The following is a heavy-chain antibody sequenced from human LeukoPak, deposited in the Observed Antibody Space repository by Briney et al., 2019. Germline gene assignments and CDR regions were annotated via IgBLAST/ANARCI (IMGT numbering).Heavy chain of an antibody. CDR1: GFTVSSNY. V-gene: IGHV3-53*01. J-gene: IGHJ3*02. CDR2: IYSGGST. CDR3: ARGWGGYSSSWYAFDI. D-gene: IGHD6-13*01. Sequence: GGSLRLSCAASGFTVSSNYMSWVRQAPGKGLEWVSVIYSGGSTYYADSVKARFTISRDNSKNTLYLQMNSLRAEDTAVYYCARGWGGYSSSWYAFDIWGQGTMVTVSS.